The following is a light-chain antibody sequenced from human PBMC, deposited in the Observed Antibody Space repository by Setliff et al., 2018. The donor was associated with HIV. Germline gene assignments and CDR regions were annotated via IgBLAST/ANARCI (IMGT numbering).Light chain of an antibody. Sequence: QSVLTQPASVSGSPGQSITISCTGTSSDVGGYNYVSWYQQHPGKAPKLMIYEVSNRPSGVSNRFSGSKSGNMASLTISGLQAEDEADYYCCSNTGSNTYVFGTGTKVTVL. V-gene: IGLV2-14*01. CDR1: SSDVGGYNY. J-gene: IGLJ1*01. CDR3: CSNTGSNTYV. CDR2: EVS.